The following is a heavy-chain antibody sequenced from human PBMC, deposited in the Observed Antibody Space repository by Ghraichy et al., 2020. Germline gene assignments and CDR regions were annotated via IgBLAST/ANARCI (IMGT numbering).Heavy chain of an antibody. CDR1: GGFISSYY. Sequence: SETLSLTCTVSGGFISSYYWSWIRQPPGKGLEWIGYISDSGSTNYNPSLKRRVTISVDTSKNQFSLKLSSVTAADTAVYYCARGVDYDFWSGYFSWGQGTLVTVSS. V-gene: IGHV4-59*01. CDR3: ARGVDYDFWSGYFS. D-gene: IGHD3-3*01. J-gene: IGHJ4*02. CDR2: ISDSGST.